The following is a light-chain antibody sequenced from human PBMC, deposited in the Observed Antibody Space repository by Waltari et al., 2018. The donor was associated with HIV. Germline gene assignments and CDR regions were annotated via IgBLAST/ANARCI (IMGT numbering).Light chain of an antibody. CDR1: SNDVGGYNY. CDR3: SSYTKTLYVI. CDR2: DVP. J-gene: IGLJ2*01. Sequence: QSALTQPASVSGSPGQPITISCTGTSNDVGGYNYVSCYQQHPGKAPKLMIYDVPTPPSGVSDPFSGSHPGNTASLTISGLQAEDEADYYCSSYTKTLYVIFGGGTKLTVL. V-gene: IGLV2-14*03.